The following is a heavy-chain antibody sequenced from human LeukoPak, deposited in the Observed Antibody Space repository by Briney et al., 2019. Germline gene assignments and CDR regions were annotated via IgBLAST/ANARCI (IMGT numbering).Heavy chain of an antibody. V-gene: IGHV1-18*01. CDR2: ISVHDGHT. J-gene: IGHJ4*02. Sequence: ASVKVSCKTSGYGFGNYGVTWERQAPGQGLEWMGWISVHDGHTNYAEKFQDRVTMTADTSTNTAYMELTSLRSDDTAVYYCARYGCNSLACYEDYWGQGTLVTVSS. D-gene: IGHD2-15*01. CDR1: GYGFGNYG. CDR3: ARYGCNSLACYEDY.